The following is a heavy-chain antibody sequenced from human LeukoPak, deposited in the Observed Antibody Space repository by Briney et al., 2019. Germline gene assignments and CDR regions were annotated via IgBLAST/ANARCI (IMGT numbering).Heavy chain of an antibody. D-gene: IGHD1-26*01. CDR2: ISGSDCST. CDR1: GFTFSTYA. Sequence: GGSLRLSCAASGFTFSTYAMNGVRQSPGKGLEGGLSISGSDCSTYYADSVKGRFTIFRDNSKNTLYLQVNSMRAEDTAIYYCAKGASGNYYIYFDYWGQGTLVAVSS. V-gene: IGHV3-23*01. J-gene: IGHJ4*02. CDR3: AKGASGNYYIYFDY.